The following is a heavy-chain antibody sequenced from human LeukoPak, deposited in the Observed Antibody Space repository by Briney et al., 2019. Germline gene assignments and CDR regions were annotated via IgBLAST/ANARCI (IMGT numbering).Heavy chain of an antibody. CDR1: GGSITSGSYY. Sequence: SETLSLTCTVSGGSITSGSYYWSWIRHPAGKGLEWIGRIYTSGSTNYNPSLKNRVTISVDMSKNQFSLKLSSVTAADTAVYYCARGAAAAFDYWGQGTLVTVSS. D-gene: IGHD6-13*01. J-gene: IGHJ4*02. CDR2: IYTSGST. V-gene: IGHV4-61*02. CDR3: ARGAAAAFDY.